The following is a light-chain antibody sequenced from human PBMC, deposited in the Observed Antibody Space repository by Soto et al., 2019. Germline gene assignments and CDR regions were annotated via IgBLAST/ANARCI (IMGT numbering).Light chain of an antibody. CDR2: GNS. CDR3: QSYDSSPGNYV. Sequence: SVLTQPRTVSGDPGQRVTISCTGSSSNIGAGYDVHWYQQLPGTAPKLLIYGNSNRPSGVPDRFSGSKSGTSASLAITGLQAEDEADYYCQSYDSSPGNYVFGTGTKVTVL. CDR1: SSNIGAGYD. J-gene: IGLJ1*01. V-gene: IGLV1-40*01.